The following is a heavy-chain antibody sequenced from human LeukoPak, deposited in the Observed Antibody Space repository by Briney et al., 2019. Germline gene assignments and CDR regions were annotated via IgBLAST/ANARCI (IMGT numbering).Heavy chain of an antibody. CDR3: ARQLASGFDP. D-gene: IGHD1-1*01. Sequence: GGSLRLSCAASGFTFSSYEMNWVRQAPGKGLEWVSYFSSSGTTIYYADSVKGRFTVSRDNAKNSLYLQMNSLRAEDTAIYYCARQLASGFDPWGQGTLVTVSS. CDR2: FSSSGTTI. CDR1: GFTFSSYE. V-gene: IGHV3-48*03. J-gene: IGHJ5*02.